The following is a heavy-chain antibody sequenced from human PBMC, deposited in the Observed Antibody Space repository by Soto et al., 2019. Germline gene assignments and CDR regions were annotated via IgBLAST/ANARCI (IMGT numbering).Heavy chain of an antibody. CDR1: GYTFTSYY. Sequence: GASVKVSCKASGYTFTSYYMHWVRQAPGQGLEWMGIINPSGGSTSYAQKFQVRVTMTRDTSTSTVYMELSSLRSEDTAVYYCARSRGGDSRWAYYFDYWCLGTLVPVSS. J-gene: IGHJ4*02. CDR3: ARSRGGDSRWAYYFDY. V-gene: IGHV1-46*01. CDR2: INPSGGST. D-gene: IGHD2-21*02.